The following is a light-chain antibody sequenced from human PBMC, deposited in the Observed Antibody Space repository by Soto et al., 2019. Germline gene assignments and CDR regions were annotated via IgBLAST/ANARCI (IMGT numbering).Light chain of an antibody. Sequence: EIVLTQSPGTLSLSPGERATLSCRASQNVDSNYLAWYQQKPGQAPRIIIFGASGRATGIPDRFSGSGSGTDFTLTISRLKPEDFAVYYCQQYGSLSWTFGQGTKVEIK. J-gene: IGKJ1*01. CDR1: QNVDSNY. V-gene: IGKV3-20*01. CDR2: GAS. CDR3: QQYGSLSWT.